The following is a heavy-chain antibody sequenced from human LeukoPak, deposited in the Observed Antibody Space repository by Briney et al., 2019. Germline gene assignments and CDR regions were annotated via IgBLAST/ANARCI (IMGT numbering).Heavy chain of an antibody. Sequence: WGSLRLSCAVSGLTVSSSNINWVRQAPPKGLERVSSINSGGRTYYADSVKGRFVISRYISKTSVYLPMKSLRAEDTALYYCAREGSAAPYYYYMDVWGKGTTVTVSS. CDR2: INSGGRT. V-gene: IGHV3-53*01. J-gene: IGHJ6*03. D-gene: IGHD3-10*01. CDR3: AREGSAAPYYYYMDV. CDR1: GLTVSSSN.